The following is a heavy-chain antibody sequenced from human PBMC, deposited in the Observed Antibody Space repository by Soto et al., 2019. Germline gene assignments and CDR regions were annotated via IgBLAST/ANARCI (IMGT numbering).Heavy chain of an antibody. CDR1: GYSFTNYA. CDR2: ISAGNTNT. Sequence: QVQLVQSGAEVKKPGASVKVSCKASGYSFTNYAIHWVRQAPGQRLDWMGWISAGNTNTKYSQKFQGRVTITRDTSASTAYMELSSLRSEDTAVYYCARDDIWFGIDYWGQGTLVTVSS. D-gene: IGHD3-10*01. V-gene: IGHV1-3*01. J-gene: IGHJ4*02. CDR3: ARDDIWFGIDY.